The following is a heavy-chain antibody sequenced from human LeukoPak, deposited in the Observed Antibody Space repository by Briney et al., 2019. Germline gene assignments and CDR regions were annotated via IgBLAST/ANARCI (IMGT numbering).Heavy chain of an antibody. V-gene: IGHV3-23*01. D-gene: IGHD6-19*01. CDR2: ISGSGDNR. Sequence: GGSLRLSCAASGFTFSSYAMSWVRQAPGKGLEWVSTISGSGDNRYFADSVKGRFTISRDNSKNTMYLQMNRLRAEDTAVYYCVSNPTRAGWPKPRYYYYMDVWGKGTTVTVSS. J-gene: IGHJ6*03. CDR3: VSNPTRAGWPKPRYYYYMDV. CDR1: GFTFSSYA.